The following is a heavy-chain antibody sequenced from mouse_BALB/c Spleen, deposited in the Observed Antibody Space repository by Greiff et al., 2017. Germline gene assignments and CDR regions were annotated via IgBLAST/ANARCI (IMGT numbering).Heavy chain of an antibody. V-gene: IGHV5-12-1*01. CDR1: GFAFSSYD. CDR2: ISSGGGST. CDR3: ARPGPMDY. J-gene: IGHJ4*01. Sequence: EVQGVESGGGLVKPGGSLKLSCAASGFAFSSYDMSWVRQTPEKRLEWVAYISSGGGSTYYPDTVKGRFTISRDNAKNTLYLQMSSLKSEDTAMYYCARPGPMDYWGQGTSVTVSS.